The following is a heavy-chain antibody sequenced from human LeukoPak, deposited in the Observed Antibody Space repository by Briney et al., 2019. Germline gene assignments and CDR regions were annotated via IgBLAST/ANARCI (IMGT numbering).Heavy chain of an antibody. V-gene: IGHV3-33*01. D-gene: IGHD6-19*01. CDR2: IWYDGSNK. CDR1: GFTFSSYG. Sequence: GGSLRLSCAASGFTFSSYGMHWVRQAPGKGLEWVAVIWYDGSNKYYADSVKGRFTISRDNSKNTLYLQMNSLRAEDTAVYYCAGSVAVAGRGYWGQGTLVTVSS. CDR3: AGSVAVAGRGY. J-gene: IGHJ4*02.